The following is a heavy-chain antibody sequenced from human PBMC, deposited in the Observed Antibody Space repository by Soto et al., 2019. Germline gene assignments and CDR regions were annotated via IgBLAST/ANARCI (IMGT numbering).Heavy chain of an antibody. Sequence: GGSLRLSCAAAGFTFRSYAMSWVRQAPGKGLEWVSAISGSGGSTYYADSVKGRFTISRDNSKNTLYLQMNSLRAEDTAVYYCAKESPSGDRKISSAFDIWGQGTMVTVSS. CDR2: ISGSGGST. CDR3: AKESPSGDRKISSAFDI. J-gene: IGHJ3*02. V-gene: IGHV3-23*01. D-gene: IGHD2-21*01. CDR1: GFTFRSYA.